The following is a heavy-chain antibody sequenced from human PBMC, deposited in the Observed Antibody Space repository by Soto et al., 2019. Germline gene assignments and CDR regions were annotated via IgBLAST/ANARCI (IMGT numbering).Heavy chain of an antibody. CDR1: GYTFTSYG. J-gene: IGHJ4*02. D-gene: IGHD3-22*01. Sequence: ASVKVSCKASGYTFTSYGISLVRQAPGQGLEWMGWISAYNGNTNYAQKLQGRVTMTTDTSTSTAYMELRSLRSDDTAVYYCARHYYDSSGYYYFDYWGQGTLVTVSS. CDR2: ISAYNGNT. CDR3: ARHYYDSSGYYYFDY. V-gene: IGHV1-18*04.